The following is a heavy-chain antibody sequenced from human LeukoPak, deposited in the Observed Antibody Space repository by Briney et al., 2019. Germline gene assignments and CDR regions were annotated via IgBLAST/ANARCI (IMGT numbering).Heavy chain of an antibody. V-gene: IGHV3-23*01. Sequence: PGGSLRPSCAASGFTFSDYAMNWVRQAPGKGLEWVSGISINVDNTYYADSVKGRFTISRDNSKSTLFLQMNSLRAEDTAVYYCARFSRSYCSSTGCSKYFDYWGQGTLVTVSS. J-gene: IGHJ4*02. CDR1: GFTFSDYA. CDR3: ARFSRSYCSSTGCSKYFDY. D-gene: IGHD2-2*01. CDR2: ISINVDNT.